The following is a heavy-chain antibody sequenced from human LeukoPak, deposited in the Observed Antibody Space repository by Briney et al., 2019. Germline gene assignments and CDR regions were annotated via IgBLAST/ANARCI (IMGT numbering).Heavy chain of an antibody. CDR2: IYYSGST. D-gene: IGHD6-19*01. J-gene: IGHJ4*02. CDR3: ARFSIAVARYYFDY. CDR1: GGSISSYY. Sequence: SENLSLTCTVSGGSISSYYWSWIRQPPGKGLEWIGYIYYSGSTNYNPSLKSRVTISVDTSKNQFSLKLSSVTAADTAVYYCARFSIAVARYYFDYWGQGTLVTVSS. V-gene: IGHV4-59*08.